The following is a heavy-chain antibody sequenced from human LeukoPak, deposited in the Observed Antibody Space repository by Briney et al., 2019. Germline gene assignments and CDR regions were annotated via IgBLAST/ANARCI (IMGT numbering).Heavy chain of an antibody. CDR1: GFTFSSYA. D-gene: IGHD3-3*01. CDR2: ISGSGGST. CDR3: AKDRGSGYLDY. V-gene: IGHV3-23*01. J-gene: IGHJ4*02. Sequence: GRSLRPSCAASGFTFSSYAMSWIRQAPGKGLEWVSAISGSGGSTYYADSVKGRFTFSRDNSKNTLYLQMNSLRAEDTFVYYCAKDRGSGYLDYWGQGTLVTVSS.